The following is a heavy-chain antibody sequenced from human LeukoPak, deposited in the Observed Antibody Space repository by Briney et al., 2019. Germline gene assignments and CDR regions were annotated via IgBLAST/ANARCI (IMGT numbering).Heavy chain of an antibody. CDR2: ISNSGSST. V-gene: IGHV3-23*01. D-gene: IGHD2-15*01. CDR1: GFTFGSYA. CDR3: AKDIVVVVAASFDY. Sequence: PGGSLRLSCVGSGFTFGSYAMSWVRQAPGKRLEWVSTISNSGSSTYYADSVKGRFTISRDISKNTLFLQMNVLRAEDTAVYYCAKDIVVVVAASFDYWGQGTLVTVSS. J-gene: IGHJ4*02.